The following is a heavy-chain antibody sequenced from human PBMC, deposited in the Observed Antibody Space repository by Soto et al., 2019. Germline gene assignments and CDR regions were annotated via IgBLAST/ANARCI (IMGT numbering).Heavy chain of an antibody. Sequence: SVKVSCKASGGTFSSYAISWVRQAPGQGLEWMGGIIPIFGTADYAQKFQGRVTITADESTSTAYMELSSLRSEDTAVYYCARAHWTHQRPYYRLYVWGQGTTVTVSS. CDR2: IIPIFGTA. D-gene: IGHD1-1*01. CDR1: GGTFSSYA. J-gene: IGHJ6*02. V-gene: IGHV1-69*13. CDR3: ARAHWTHQRPYYRLYV.